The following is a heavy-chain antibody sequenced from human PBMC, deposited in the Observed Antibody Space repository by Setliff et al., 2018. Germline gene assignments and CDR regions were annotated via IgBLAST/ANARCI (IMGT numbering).Heavy chain of an antibody. D-gene: IGHD2-2*01. J-gene: IGHJ6*02. CDR3: ARARPATIAGVVPGVADFGIDV. V-gene: IGHV4-4*07. CDR2: IYTSGST. CDR1: SGSMRNYY. Sequence: PSETLSLTCSVSSGSMRNYYWIWIRQPAGEGLEWIGRIYTSGSTNYNPSLKRRVTISLEMSKNQFSLTLSSVTAADTAVYYCARARPATIAGVVPGVADFGIDVLCQGTTVTVSS.